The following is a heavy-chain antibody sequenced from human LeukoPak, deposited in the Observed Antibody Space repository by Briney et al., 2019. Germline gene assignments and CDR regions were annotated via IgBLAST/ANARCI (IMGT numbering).Heavy chain of an antibody. CDR2: IYSGGST. CDR1: GFTVSSNY. Sequence: PGGSLRLSCAASGFTVSSNYMSWVRQAPGRGLEWVSVIYSGGSTYYADSVEGRFTISRDNSKNMLYLQMNSLRAEDTAVYYCARTIVVAGFTDYFDYWGQGTLVSVSP. J-gene: IGHJ4*02. D-gene: IGHD6-19*01. V-gene: IGHV3-53*01. CDR3: ARTIVVAGFTDYFDY.